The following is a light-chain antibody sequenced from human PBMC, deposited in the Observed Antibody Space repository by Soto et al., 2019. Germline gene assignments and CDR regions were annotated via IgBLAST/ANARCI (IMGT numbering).Light chain of an antibody. Sequence: EIVLTQSPGTLSLSPGETATLSCRASQSVAGSSLAWYQQKPGQAPRLLIYGASSRATGVPDRFGGRGSGTDFTLTISRLEPEDFAVYYCQQYVSSPPITFGQGTRLEI. CDR1: QSVAGSS. CDR3: QQYVSSPPIT. V-gene: IGKV3-20*01. CDR2: GAS. J-gene: IGKJ5*01.